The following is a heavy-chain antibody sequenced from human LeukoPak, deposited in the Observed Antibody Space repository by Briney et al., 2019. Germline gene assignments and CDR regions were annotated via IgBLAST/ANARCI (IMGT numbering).Heavy chain of an antibody. V-gene: IGHV3-23*01. J-gene: IGHJ6*03. CDR1: GFTFSSYA. Sequence: TGGSLRLSCAASGFTFSSYAMSWVRQAPGKGLEWVSGISGSGSTYYADSVKGRFTISRDNSKNTLYLQMNSLGAEDTAVYYCAREYGSGSYYYYYYMDVWGKGTTVTVSS. CDR3: AREYGSGSYYYYYYMDV. D-gene: IGHD3-10*01. CDR2: ISGSGST.